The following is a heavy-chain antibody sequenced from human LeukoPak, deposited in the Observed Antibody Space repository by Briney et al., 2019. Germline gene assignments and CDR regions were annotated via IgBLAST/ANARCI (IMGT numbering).Heavy chain of an antibody. CDR1: GFTFSSYA. V-gene: IGHV3-23*01. Sequence: PGGSLRLSCAASGFTFSSYAMSWVRQAPGKGLEWVSAISGSGGSTYYADSVKGRFTISRDNSKHTLYLQMNSLRAEDTAVYYCAKDGDIVVVPAAISPPYFDYWGQGTLVTVSS. J-gene: IGHJ4*02. D-gene: IGHD2-2*02. CDR2: ISGSGGST. CDR3: AKDGDIVVVPAAISPPYFDY.